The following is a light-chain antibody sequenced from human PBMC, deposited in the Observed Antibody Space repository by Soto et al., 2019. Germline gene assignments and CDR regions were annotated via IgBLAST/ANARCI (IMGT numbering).Light chain of an antibody. CDR1: QSVNSNY. V-gene: IGKV3D-7*01. CDR2: GIS. Sequence: EIVMTQSPATLSVSPGERATLSCRASQSVNSNYLAWYQQKPGQAPRLLIYGISKRATDIPDRFSGSGSGTEFTLTISSLQPEDFATYYCQQVYVYPSTFGGGTKVDIK. J-gene: IGKJ4*01. CDR3: QQVYVYPST.